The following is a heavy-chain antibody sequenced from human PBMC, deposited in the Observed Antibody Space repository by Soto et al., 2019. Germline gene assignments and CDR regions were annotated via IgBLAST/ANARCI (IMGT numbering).Heavy chain of an antibody. V-gene: IGHV4-34*01. J-gene: IGHJ4*02. Sequence: SETLSLTCAVYGGSFSGYYWSCIRQLPGKGLEWIGEIDHSGSTNYSPSLKSRVTISVDTSKNQFSLKLSSVTAAETAVYYCARGPRLRFLQWLLSGFDYSGQGTLVTVSS. CDR3: ARGPRLRFLQWLLSGFDY. CDR2: IDHSGST. CDR1: GGSFSGYY. D-gene: IGHD3-3*01.